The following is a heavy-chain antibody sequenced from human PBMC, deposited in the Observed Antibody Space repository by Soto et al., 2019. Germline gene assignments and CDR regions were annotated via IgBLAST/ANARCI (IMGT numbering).Heavy chain of an antibody. D-gene: IGHD2-21*01. CDR2: ISPKSTYR. Sequence: PGGSLRLSCATSGFPFSDYYMSWIRQAPGKGLEWLSHISPKSTYRNYADSVKGRFTISRDNTKSSLFLQMNSLGVEDTAVYYCARGGGGGLFEHWGQGVLDTVSS. J-gene: IGHJ4*02. CDR1: GFPFSDYY. CDR3: ARGGGGGLFEH. V-gene: IGHV3-11*06.